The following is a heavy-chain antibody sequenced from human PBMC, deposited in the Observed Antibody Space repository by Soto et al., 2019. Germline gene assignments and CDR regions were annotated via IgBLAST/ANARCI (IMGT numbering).Heavy chain of an antibody. CDR3: ATPIVAFY. J-gene: IGHJ4*02. Sequence: ASVKFSCKASGYTFTSYAIHWVRQAPGQRLEWMGWINAGNGNTKYSQKFQGRVIITRDTSAGTAYMELRSLRSEDTAVYYCATPIVAFYWGQGTLVTVSS. CDR1: GYTFTSYA. CDR2: INAGNGNT. D-gene: IGHD5-12*01. V-gene: IGHV1-3*01.